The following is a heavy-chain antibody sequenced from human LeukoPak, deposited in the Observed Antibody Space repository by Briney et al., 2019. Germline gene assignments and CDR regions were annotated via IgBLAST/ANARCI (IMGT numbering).Heavy chain of an antibody. CDR1: GYTFTSYY. Sequence: ASVKVSCKASGYTFTSYYMHWVRQAPGQGLEWMGGIIPIFGTANYAQKFQGRVTITADESTSTAYMELSSLRSEDTAVYYCASAPQAPYFDYWGQGTLVTVSS. J-gene: IGHJ4*02. CDR2: IIPIFGTA. V-gene: IGHV1-69*13. CDR3: ASAPQAPYFDY.